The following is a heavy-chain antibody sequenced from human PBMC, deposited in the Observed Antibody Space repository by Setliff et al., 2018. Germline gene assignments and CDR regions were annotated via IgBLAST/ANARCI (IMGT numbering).Heavy chain of an antibody. D-gene: IGHD4-4*01. V-gene: IGHV4-34*01. CDR3: ASLGMTTMMDWYFDL. CDR2: INHSGST. CDR1: GGSFSGYY. J-gene: IGHJ2*01. Sequence: ASETLSLTCAVYGGSFSGYYWSWIRQPPGKGLEWIGEINHSGSTNYNPSLKSRVTISIDTSKNQFSLKLSSATAADTAVYYCASLGMTTMMDWYFDLWGRGTLVTVSS.